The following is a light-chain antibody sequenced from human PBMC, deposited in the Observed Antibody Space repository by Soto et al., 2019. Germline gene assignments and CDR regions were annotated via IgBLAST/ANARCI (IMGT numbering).Light chain of an antibody. V-gene: IGKV3-15*01. CDR3: QQYNNWPPST. CDR1: QSVSSN. Sequence: EIVMTQSPATLSVSPGERATLSCRASQSVSSNLAWYQQKPGQAPMLLIYGAATRATGIPARFSGSGPGTEFTLTISRLQSEDFAVYYCQQYNNWPPSTFGQGTKLEIK. CDR2: GAA. J-gene: IGKJ2*01.